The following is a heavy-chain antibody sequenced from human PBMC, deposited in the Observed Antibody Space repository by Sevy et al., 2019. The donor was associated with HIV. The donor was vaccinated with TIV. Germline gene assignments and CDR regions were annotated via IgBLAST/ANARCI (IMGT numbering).Heavy chain of an antibody. V-gene: IGHV1-18*01. CDR3: AKEGKNIRSWFDP. CDR1: GYSFTNYG. D-gene: IGHD3-3*02. J-gene: IGHJ5*02. Sequence: ASVKVSCKASGYSFTNYGIGWVRRAPGQGLEWMGWISGYNGYTNYAQNLQGRVTMTTDTSTSTAYMELRSLRSDDTASYYCAKEGKNIRSWFDPWGQGTLVTVSS. CDR2: ISGYNGYT.